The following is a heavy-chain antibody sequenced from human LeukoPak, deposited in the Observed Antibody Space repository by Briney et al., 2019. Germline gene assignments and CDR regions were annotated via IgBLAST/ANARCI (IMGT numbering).Heavy chain of an antibody. V-gene: IGHV4-59*12. CDR3: ARGYYDILTGKTEPYYFDY. CDR1: GGSISSYY. D-gene: IGHD3-9*01. Sequence: PSETLSLTCTVSGGSISSYYWSWIRQPPGKGLEWIGYIYYSGSTNYNPSLKSRVIISVDTSKNQFSLKLSSVTAADTAVYYCARGYYDILTGKTEPYYFDYWGQGTLVTVSS. CDR2: IYYSGST. J-gene: IGHJ4*02.